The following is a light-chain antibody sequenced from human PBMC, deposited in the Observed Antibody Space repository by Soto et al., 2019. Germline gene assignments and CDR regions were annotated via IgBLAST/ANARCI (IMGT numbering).Light chain of an antibody. Sequence: EIVMTQTPLSSPVTLGQPASISCRSSQSLLDSDGETYLSWLQQRPGQPPRLLIYKTSSRFSGVPDGVSGSGAGTDFTLKISRVEVEDVGVYYCMQATQFPHTFGQGTKLEI. CDR2: KTS. J-gene: IGKJ2*01. CDR1: QSLLDSDGETY. CDR3: MQATQFPHT. V-gene: IGKV2-24*01.